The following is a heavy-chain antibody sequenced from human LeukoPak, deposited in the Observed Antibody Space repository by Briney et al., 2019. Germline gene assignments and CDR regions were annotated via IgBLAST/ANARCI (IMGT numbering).Heavy chain of an antibody. CDR2: INDRGTNT. CDR1: GFTFSNNA. Sequence: GGSLRLSCSPSGFTFSNNAMTRVRQAPGEGLEWVSSINDRGTNTYYTDSVRGRFTISRDNSKNRLFLQMNSLRAEDTAFYYCARCPRDNCRGGFDYWGQGALVTVSS. J-gene: IGHJ4*02. CDR3: ARCPRDNCRGGFDY. D-gene: IGHD1-1*01. V-gene: IGHV3-23*01.